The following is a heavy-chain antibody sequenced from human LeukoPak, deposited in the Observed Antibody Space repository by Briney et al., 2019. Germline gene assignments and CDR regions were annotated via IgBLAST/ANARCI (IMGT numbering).Heavy chain of an antibody. CDR2: IQQYGSEK. CDR1: GFTFSSHW. D-gene: IGHD5-24*01. V-gene: IGHV3-7*03. Sequence: GGSLRLSRAASGFTFSSHWMRWVRQDPGKGLEWVANIQQYGSEKYYVVSVKGRFTISRDNAKHSLYLQMNSLRAEDTAVYHCARGGGGYLGFDYWGQGTLVTVSS. CDR3: ARGGGGYLGFDY. J-gene: IGHJ4*02.